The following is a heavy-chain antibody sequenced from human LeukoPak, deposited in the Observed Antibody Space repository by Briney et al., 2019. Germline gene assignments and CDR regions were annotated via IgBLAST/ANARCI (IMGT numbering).Heavy chain of an antibody. CDR2: IIPIFGTA. D-gene: IGHD2-2*01. CDR1: GGTFSSYA. V-gene: IGHV1-69*05. Sequence: APVKVSCKASGGTFSSYAISWVRQAPGQGLEWMGGIIPIFGTANYAQKFQGRVTITTDESTSTAYMELSSLRSEDTAVYYCARGGYCSSTSCYYGDAFDIWGQGTMVTVSS. J-gene: IGHJ3*02. CDR3: ARGGYCSSTSCYYGDAFDI.